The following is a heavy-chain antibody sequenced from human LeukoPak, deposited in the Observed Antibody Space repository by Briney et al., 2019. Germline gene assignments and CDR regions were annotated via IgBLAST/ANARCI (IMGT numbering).Heavy chain of an antibody. Sequence: SSVKVSCKASGGTFSSYAISWVRQAPGQGLEWMGRIIPIFGTANYAQKFQGRVTITTDESTSTAYMELSSLRSEDTAVYYCARDLVPAATSYWFDPWGQGTLVTVSS. D-gene: IGHD2-2*01. CDR2: IIPIFGTA. J-gene: IGHJ5*02. CDR1: GGTFSSYA. V-gene: IGHV1-69*05. CDR3: ARDLVPAATSYWFDP.